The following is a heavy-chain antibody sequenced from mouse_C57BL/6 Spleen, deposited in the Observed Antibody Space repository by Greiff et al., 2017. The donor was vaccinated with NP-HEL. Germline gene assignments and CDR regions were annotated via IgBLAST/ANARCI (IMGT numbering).Heavy chain of an antibody. CDR2: IYPGDGDT. Sequence: QVQLQQSGPELVKPGASVKISCKASGYAFSSSWMNWVKQRPGKGLEWIGRIYPGDGDTNYNGKFKGQATLTADKSSSTAYMQLSSLTSEDSAVYICALLLRAPLDYWGQGTTLTVSS. J-gene: IGHJ2*01. CDR1: GYAFSSSW. V-gene: IGHV1-82*01. CDR3: ALLLRAPLDY. D-gene: IGHD1-1*01.